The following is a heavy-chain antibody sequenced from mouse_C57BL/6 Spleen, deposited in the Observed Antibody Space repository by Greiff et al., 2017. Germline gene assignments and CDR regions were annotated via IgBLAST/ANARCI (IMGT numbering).Heavy chain of an antibody. V-gene: IGHV1-63*01. J-gene: IGHJ4*01. CDR3: ARVSDPQGYAMDY. CDR2: IYPGGGYT. Sequence: QVQLQQPGAELVKPGASVKLSCKASGYTFTSYWIGWAKQRPGHGLEWIGDIYPGGGYTNYNEKFKGKATLTADKSSSTAYMQLSSLTSEDSAIYYCARVSDPQGYAMDYWGEGTSVTVSS. CDR1: GYTFTSYW.